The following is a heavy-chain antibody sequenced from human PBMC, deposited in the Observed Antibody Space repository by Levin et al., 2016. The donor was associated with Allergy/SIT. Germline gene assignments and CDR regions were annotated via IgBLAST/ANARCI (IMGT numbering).Heavy chain of an antibody. D-gene: IGHD6-13*01. CDR3: ARGGSTSSWYWRD. CDR2: IEKDGSRT. V-gene: IGHV3-74*01. Sequence: GGSLRLSCAASGFTFSNYWMHWVRQVPGRGLVWVSRIEKDGSRTDHADSVKGRFTISRDNAKNTLYLQMNSLRVEDTAVYYCARGGSTSSWYWRDWGQGTLVTVSS. J-gene: IGHJ4*02. CDR1: GFTFSNYW.